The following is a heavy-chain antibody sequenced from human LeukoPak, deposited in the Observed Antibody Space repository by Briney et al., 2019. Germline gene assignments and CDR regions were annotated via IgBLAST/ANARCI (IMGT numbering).Heavy chain of an antibody. V-gene: IGHV1-18*01. CDR1: GYTFTSYG. J-gene: IGHJ3*02. D-gene: IGHD3-22*01. CDR2: ISAYNGNT. CDR3: ARVKDYYDSSGYYDAFYI. Sequence: ASVKVSCKAYGYTFTSYGISWVRQAPGQGLEWMGWISAYNGNTNYAQKLPGRVTMTTDTSTSTAYMELRSLRSDDTAVYYCARVKDYYDSSGYYDAFYIWGQGTMVTVSS.